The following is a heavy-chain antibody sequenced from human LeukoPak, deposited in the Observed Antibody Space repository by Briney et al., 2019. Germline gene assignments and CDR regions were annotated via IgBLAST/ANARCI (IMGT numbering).Heavy chain of an antibody. V-gene: IGHV4-59*12. CDR2: IYYSGST. J-gene: IGHJ6*02. CDR3: AREGDVDTAMPWDYYGMDV. D-gene: IGHD5-18*01. CDR1: GGSISSYY. Sequence: SETLSLTCTVSGGSISSYYWSWIRQPPGRGLEWIGYIYYSGSTNYNPSLKSRVTISVDTSKNQFSLKLSSVTAADTAVYYCAREGDVDTAMPWDYYGMDVWGQGTTVTVSS.